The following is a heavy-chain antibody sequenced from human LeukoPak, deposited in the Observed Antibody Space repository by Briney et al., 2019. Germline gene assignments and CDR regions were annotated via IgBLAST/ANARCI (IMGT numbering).Heavy chain of an antibody. CDR2: IYTSGST. CDR3: ARDGYYYGSGSYYNGGFDY. CDR1: GGSISSYY. V-gene: IGHV4-4*07. D-gene: IGHD3-10*01. J-gene: IGHJ4*02. Sequence: SETLSLTCTVSGGSISSYYWSWIRQPAGKGLEWIGRIYTSGSTNYNPSLKSRVTMSVDTSENQFSLKLSSVTAADTAVYYCARDGYYYGSGSYYNGGFDYWGQGTLVTVSS.